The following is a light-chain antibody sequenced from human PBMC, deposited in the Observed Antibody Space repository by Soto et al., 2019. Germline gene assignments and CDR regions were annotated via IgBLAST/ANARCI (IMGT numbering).Light chain of an antibody. CDR2: GAS. CDR3: QQYGSSYT. CDR1: QSVSSN. Sequence: EIVMTQSPATLSVSPGERATLSRRASQSVSSNLAWYQQKPGQAPRLLIYGASSRATGIPDRFSGSGSGTDFTLTISRLEPEDFAVYYCQQYGSSYTFGQGTRLEIK. J-gene: IGKJ5*01. V-gene: IGKV3-20*01.